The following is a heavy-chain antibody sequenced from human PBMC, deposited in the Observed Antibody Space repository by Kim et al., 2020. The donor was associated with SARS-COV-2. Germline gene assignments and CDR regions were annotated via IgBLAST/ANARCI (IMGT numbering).Heavy chain of an antibody. D-gene: IGHD1-26*01. CDR1: GGSISSYY. J-gene: IGHJ3*02. CDR2: IYYSGST. Sequence: SETLSLTCTVSGGSISSYYWSWIRQPPGKGLEWIGYIYYSGSTNYNPSLKSRVTISVDTSKNQFSLKLSSVTAADTAVYYCARVVVGVFDAFDIWGQGTMVTVSS. CDR3: ARVVVGVFDAFDI. V-gene: IGHV4-59*01.